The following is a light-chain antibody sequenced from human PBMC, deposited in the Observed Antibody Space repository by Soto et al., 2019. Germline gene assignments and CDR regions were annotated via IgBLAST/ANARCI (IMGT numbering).Light chain of an antibody. CDR2: ATS. V-gene: IGKV1-6*01. CDR1: QSTSAR. J-gene: IGKJ4*02. Sequence: IQMIQSPSTLYASGGDGVTVACRASQSTSARLDWCEQKPGKAPNLLIYATSRFQGGLPSRSGGSGSGTDFTLTISSRQPEHFATYDCRQANRYPLTFGGGTKVDIK. CDR3: RQANRYPLT.